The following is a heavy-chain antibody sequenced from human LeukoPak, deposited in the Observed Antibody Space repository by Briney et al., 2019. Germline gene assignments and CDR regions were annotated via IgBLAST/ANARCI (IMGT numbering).Heavy chain of an antibody. CDR2: IYLGDSAT. J-gene: IGHJ3*02. Sequence: GASLKISCKGSGYSFTSYWICWVRQMPEKGLEWMGIIYLGDSATRYSPSFQGQVTISADKSISTAYLQWSSLKASDTAMYYCARLFTMVRGVIIGRDAFDIWGQGTMVTVSS. CDR1: GYSFTSYW. CDR3: ARLFTMVRGVIIGRDAFDI. V-gene: IGHV5-51*01. D-gene: IGHD3-10*01.